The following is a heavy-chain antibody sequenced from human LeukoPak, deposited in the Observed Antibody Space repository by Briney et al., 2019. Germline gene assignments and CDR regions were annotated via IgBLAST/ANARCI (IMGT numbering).Heavy chain of an antibody. J-gene: IGHJ4*02. V-gene: IGHV4-59*01. Sequence: PSETLSLTCTVSGGSITYYYWSWIRQPPGKGLEWIGYVYYSGSTNYNPSLKSRVTISLDTSRNKFSLKLTSVTAADTAVYYCARKGLTGGLDYWGQGTLVTVSS. CDR1: GGSITYYY. D-gene: IGHD2-8*02. CDR3: ARKGLTGGLDY. CDR2: VYYSGST.